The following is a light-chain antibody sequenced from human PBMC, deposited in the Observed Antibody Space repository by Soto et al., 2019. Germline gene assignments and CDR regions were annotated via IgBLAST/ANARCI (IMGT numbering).Light chain of an antibody. J-gene: IGKJ1*01. CDR2: AAS. V-gene: IGKV1-39*01. CDR1: QSISSY. Sequence: DIPLTQSPSSLSASVGDRVTITCRASQSISSYLNWYQKKPGTAPKLLIYAASSLQSGVPSRFSGSGSGTDFTLTISSLQPEDFATYYCQQSDSNPWTFGQGTKVEIK. CDR3: QQSDSNPWT.